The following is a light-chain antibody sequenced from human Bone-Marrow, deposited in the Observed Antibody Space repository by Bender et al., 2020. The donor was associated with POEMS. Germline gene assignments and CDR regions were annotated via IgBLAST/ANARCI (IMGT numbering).Light chain of an antibody. J-gene: IGLJ3*02. CDR3: QSFDSSLTAWV. V-gene: IGLV1-40*01. Sequence: QSALTQPPSASGSPGQSVTISCTGSSSNIGASYDVHWYQQLPGTVPKLLIFGNNNRPSGVPDRFSGSKSGTSASLTITGLQADDEADYYCQSFDSSLTAWVFGGGTKLTVL. CDR1: SSNIGASYD. CDR2: GNN.